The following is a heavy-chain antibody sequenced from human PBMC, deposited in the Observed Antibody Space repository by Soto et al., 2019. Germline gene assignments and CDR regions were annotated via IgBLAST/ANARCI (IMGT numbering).Heavy chain of an antibody. V-gene: IGHV3-23*01. D-gene: IGHD6-19*01. CDR1: GFTFSSYA. CDR2: ISGSGGST. CDR3: AKQADLSSAYYYGMDV. J-gene: IGHJ6*02. Sequence: LILSCAASGFTFSSYAMSWVRQAPGKGLEWVSAISGSGGSTYYADSVKGRFTISRDNSKNTLYLQMNSLRAEDTAVYYCAKQADLSSAYYYGMDVWGQGTTVTVSS.